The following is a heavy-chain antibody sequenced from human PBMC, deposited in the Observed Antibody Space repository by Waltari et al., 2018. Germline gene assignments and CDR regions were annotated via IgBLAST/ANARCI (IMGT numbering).Heavy chain of an antibody. CDR2: LHYDGSFS. D-gene: IGHD3-3*01. V-gene: IGHV3-30*02. J-gene: IGHJ4*02. Sequence: VLLLEAGGDLVQPGGSLRLSCAASAFPFSAYCMHCVRQAPGRGLESVAFLHYDGSFSLYADAVRGRFTISRDSSKNTLYLEMTNLRTEDTAIYYCANNPYCAPARCLREWDYWGLGTPVYVSS. CDR1: AFPFSAYC. CDR3: ANNPYCAPARCLREWDY.